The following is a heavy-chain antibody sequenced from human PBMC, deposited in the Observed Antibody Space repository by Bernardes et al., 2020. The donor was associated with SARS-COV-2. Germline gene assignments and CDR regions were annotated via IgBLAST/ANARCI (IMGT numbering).Heavy chain of an antibody. D-gene: IGHD3-10*01. Sequence: GGSLRLSCAASGFTFDDYAMHWVRQAPGKGLEWVSGISWNSGSIGYADSVKGRFTISRDNAKNSLYLQMNSLRAEDTALYYCAKDPSKGFGELLGWFDPWGQGTLVTVSS. CDR1: GFTFDDYA. CDR2: ISWNSGSI. J-gene: IGHJ5*02. V-gene: IGHV3-9*01. CDR3: AKDPSKGFGELLGWFDP.